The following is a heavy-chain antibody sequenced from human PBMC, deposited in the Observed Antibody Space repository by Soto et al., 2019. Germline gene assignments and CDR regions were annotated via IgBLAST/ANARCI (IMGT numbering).Heavy chain of an antibody. Sequence: PGGSLRLSXAASGFTFSSYGMHWVRQAPGKGLEWVAVIWYDGSNKYYADSVKGRFTISRDNSKNTLYLQMNSLRAEDTAVYYCARVLKRDGYNYRGFDYWGQGTLVTVSS. CDR2: IWYDGSNK. V-gene: IGHV3-33*01. CDR1: GFTFSSYG. D-gene: IGHD5-12*01. CDR3: ARVLKRDGYNYRGFDY. J-gene: IGHJ4*02.